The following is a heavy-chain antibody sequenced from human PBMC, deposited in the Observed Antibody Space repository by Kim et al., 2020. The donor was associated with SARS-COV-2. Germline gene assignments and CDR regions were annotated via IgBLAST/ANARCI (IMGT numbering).Heavy chain of an antibody. D-gene: IGHD5-18*01. Sequence: YADSVKGRFTISRDNAKNSLYLQMNSLRAEDTAVYYCARDLRGYSYGTGGWGQGTLVTVSS. CDR3: ARDLRGYSYGTGG. J-gene: IGHJ4*02. V-gene: IGHV3-21*01.